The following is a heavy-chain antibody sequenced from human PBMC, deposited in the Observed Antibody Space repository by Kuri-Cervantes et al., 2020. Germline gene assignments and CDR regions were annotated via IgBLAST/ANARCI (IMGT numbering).Heavy chain of an antibody. J-gene: IGHJ6*02. CDR1: GGSISSYY. Sequence: SETLSLTCTVSGGSISSYYWSWIRQPAGKGLEWIGRIYTSGSTNYNPSLKSRVTMSVDTSKNQFSLKLSSVTAADTAMYYCARDKGSSQVYYYGMDVWAQGTTVTVSS. CDR2: IYTSGST. V-gene: IGHV4-4*07. CDR3: ARDKGSSQVYYYGMDV. D-gene: IGHD6-6*01.